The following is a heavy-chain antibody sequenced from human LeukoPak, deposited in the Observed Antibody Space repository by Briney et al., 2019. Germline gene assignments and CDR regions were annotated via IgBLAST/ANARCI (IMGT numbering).Heavy chain of an antibody. CDR1: GGSFSGYY. CDR2: IYTSGST. CDR3: ARDRSGYSSGWYGGYYYYYMDV. Sequence: SETLSLTCAVYGGSFSGYYWSWIRQPPGKGLEWIGRIYTSGSTNYNPSLKSRVTMSVDTSKNQFSLKLSSVTAADTAVYYCARDRSGYSSGWYGGYYYYYMDVWGKGTTVTISS. V-gene: IGHV4-4*07. J-gene: IGHJ6*03. D-gene: IGHD6-19*01.